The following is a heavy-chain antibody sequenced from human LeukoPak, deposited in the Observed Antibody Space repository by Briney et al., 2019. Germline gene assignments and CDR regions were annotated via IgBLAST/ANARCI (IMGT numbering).Heavy chain of an antibody. J-gene: IGHJ6*03. Sequence: SQTLSLTCAISGDSVSSKSAAWNWIRQSPSRGLEWLGRKYYRAKWYYDYATSVKGRITINPDTSKNQFSLQLSSVTSEDTAVYYCAQSYSVRWGPESYYYFYVDVWGKGTTITVSS. D-gene: IGHD5/OR15-5a*01. CDR3: AQSYSVRWGPESYYYFYVDV. V-gene: IGHV6-1*01. CDR2: KYYRAKWYY. CDR1: GDSVSSKSAA.